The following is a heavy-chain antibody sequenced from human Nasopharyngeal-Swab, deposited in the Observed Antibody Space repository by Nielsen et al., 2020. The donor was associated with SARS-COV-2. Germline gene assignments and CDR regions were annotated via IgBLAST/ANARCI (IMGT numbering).Heavy chain of an antibody. D-gene: IGHD6-6*01. CDR1: RFTFDDYA. J-gene: IGHJ6*02. V-gene: IGHV3-9*01. Sequence: SLKISCAASRFTFDDYAMHWVRQAPGKGLEWVSGISWNSGSIGYADSVKGRFTISRDNSKNTLYLQMNSLRAEDTAVYYCAKANSPAYSSSSPYYYGMDVWGQGTTVTVSS. CDR3: AKANSPAYSSSSPYYYGMDV. CDR2: ISWNSGSI.